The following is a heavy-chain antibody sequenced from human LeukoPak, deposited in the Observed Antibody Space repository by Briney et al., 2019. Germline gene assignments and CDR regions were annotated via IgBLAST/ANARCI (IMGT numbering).Heavy chain of an antibody. Sequence: SETLSLTCTVSGGSINNYYWSWIRQPPGKGLEWIGYIYYSGSTNYNPSLKSRVTISVDTSKNQFSLKLSSVTAADAAVYYCARADYDFWSGSTHFDYWGQGTLVTVSS. CDR3: ARADYDFWSGSTHFDY. J-gene: IGHJ4*02. V-gene: IGHV4-59*12. CDR1: GGSINNYY. CDR2: IYYSGST. D-gene: IGHD3-3*01.